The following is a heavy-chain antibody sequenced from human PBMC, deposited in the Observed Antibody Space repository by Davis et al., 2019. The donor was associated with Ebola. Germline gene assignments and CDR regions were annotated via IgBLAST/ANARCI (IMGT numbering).Heavy chain of an antibody. J-gene: IGHJ4*02. CDR1: GFIFSSYT. V-gene: IGHV3-7*01. D-gene: IGHD6-13*01. CDR2: IKQDGSEK. Sequence: GGSLRLSCAASGFIFSSYTMSWVRQAPGKGLEWVANIKQDGSEKYYVDSVEGRFTISRDNAKNSLYLQMNSLRAEDTAVYYCARGPSTGNSFSYWGQGTLVTVSS. CDR3: ARGPSTGNSFSY.